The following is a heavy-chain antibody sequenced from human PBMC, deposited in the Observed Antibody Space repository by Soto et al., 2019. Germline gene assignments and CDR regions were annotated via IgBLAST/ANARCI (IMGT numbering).Heavy chain of an antibody. D-gene: IGHD1-1*01. Sequence: VQLVESGGGVVQPGTSLRHSCAASGFTFGTYGMHWVRQAPGKGLEWVAVIWYDGNNKYYADSVKGRFTISRDNSKNTLYLQMNSLRAEDTAVYYCARTNSHWYFDLWGRGTLVTVSS. J-gene: IGHJ2*01. CDR1: GFTFGTYG. CDR3: ARTNSHWYFDL. CDR2: IWYDGNNK. V-gene: IGHV3-33*01.